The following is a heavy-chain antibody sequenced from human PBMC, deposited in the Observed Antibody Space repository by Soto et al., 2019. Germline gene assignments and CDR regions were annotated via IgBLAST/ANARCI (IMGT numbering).Heavy chain of an antibody. D-gene: IGHD5-18*01. J-gene: IGHJ3*02. CDR1: GGSVSSGSYY. CDR3: ASDRGYSYGYWGRAFDI. V-gene: IGHV4-61*01. CDR2: IYYSGST. Sequence: QVQLQESGPGLVKPSETLSLTCTVSGGSVSSGSYYWSWIRQPPGKGLEWIGYIYYSGSTNYNPSLKSRVTISVDTSKNQFSLKLSSVTAADTAVYYCASDRGYSYGYWGRAFDIWGQGTMVTVSS.